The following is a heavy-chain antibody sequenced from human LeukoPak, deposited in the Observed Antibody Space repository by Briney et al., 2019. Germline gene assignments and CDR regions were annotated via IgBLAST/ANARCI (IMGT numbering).Heavy chain of an antibody. CDR2: IYTSGCT. Sequence: PSETLSLTCTVSGGSISSGSYYWSWIRQPAGKGLEWIGRIYTSGCTNYNPSLKSRVTISVDTSKNQFSLKLSSVTAADTAVYYCARGRHYFDYWGQGTLVTVSS. J-gene: IGHJ4*02. CDR1: GGSISSGSYY. CDR3: ARGRHYFDY. V-gene: IGHV4-61*02.